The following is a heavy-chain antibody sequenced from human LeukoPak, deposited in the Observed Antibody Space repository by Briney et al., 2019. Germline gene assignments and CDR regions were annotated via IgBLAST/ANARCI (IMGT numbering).Heavy chain of an antibody. CDR1: GFTFSSYA. CDR3: AVSNWMDP. J-gene: IGHJ5*02. Sequence: GGSLRLSCAASGFTFSSYAMHWVRQAPGKGLEWVAVISYDGSNKYYADSVKGRFTISRDNAKNTLHLQMDSLTVEDTAVYYCAVSNWMDPWGQGTLITVSS. CDR2: ISYDGSNK. V-gene: IGHV3-30-3*01.